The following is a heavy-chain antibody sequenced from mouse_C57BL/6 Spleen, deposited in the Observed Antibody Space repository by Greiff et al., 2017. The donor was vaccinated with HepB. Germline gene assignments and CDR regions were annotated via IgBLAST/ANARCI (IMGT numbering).Heavy chain of an antibody. CDR3: AREGANWDFDY. Sequence: EVMLVESGGGLVKPGGSLKLSCAASGFTFSSYAMSWVRQTPEKRLEWVATISDGGSYTYYPDNVKGRFTISRDNAKNNLYLQMSHLKSEDTAMYYCAREGANWDFDYWGQGTTLTVSS. D-gene: IGHD4-1*01. CDR1: GFTFSSYA. J-gene: IGHJ2*01. CDR2: ISDGGSYT. V-gene: IGHV5-4*01.